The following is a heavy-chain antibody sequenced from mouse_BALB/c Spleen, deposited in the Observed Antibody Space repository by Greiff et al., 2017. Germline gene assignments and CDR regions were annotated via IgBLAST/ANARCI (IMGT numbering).Heavy chain of an antibody. V-gene: IGHV1-14*01. Sequence: EVKLMESGPELVKPGASVKMSCKASGYTFTSYVMHWVKQKPGQGLEWIGYINPYNDGTKYNEKFKGKATLTSDKSSSTAYMELSSLTSEDSAVYYCARDYGPLWGQGTLVTVSA. CDR2: INPYNDGT. J-gene: IGHJ3*01. CDR3: ARDYGPL. CDR1: GYTFTSYV. D-gene: IGHD1-1*01.